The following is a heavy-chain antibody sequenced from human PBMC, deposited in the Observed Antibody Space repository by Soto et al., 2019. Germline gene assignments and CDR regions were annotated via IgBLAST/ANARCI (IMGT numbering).Heavy chain of an antibody. V-gene: IGHV4-30-4*01. CDR3: ARGTNIYYDSSGSYRATHY. J-gene: IGHJ4*02. CDR2: IYYSGST. CDR1: GGSISSGDYY. Sequence: SETLSLTCTVSGGSISSGDYYWSWIRQPPGKGLEWIGYIYYSGSTYYNPSLKSRVTISVDTSKNQFSLKLSSVTAADTAVYYCARGTNIYYDSSGSYRATHYWGPGPRVTVSS. D-gene: IGHD3-22*01.